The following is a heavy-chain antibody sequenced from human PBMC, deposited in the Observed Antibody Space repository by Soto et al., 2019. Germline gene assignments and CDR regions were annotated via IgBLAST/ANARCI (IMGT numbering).Heavy chain of an antibody. J-gene: IGHJ4*02. CDR1: GFTFSSYV. CDR2: ISYDGSNK. V-gene: IGHV3-30-3*01. D-gene: IGHD2-2*02. CDR3: ARALTVPDAIDY. Sequence: GGSLRLSCAASGFTFSSYVIHWVRQAPGKGLEWVAVISYDGSNKFYADSVKGRFTISRDNSKNTLYLQMNRLRAEDTAVYYCARALTVPDAIDYWGQGTLVTVSS.